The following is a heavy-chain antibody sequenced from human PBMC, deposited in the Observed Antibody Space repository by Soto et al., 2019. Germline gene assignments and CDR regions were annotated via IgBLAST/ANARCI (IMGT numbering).Heavy chain of an antibody. CDR3: AKDLDSSSSDSHYFDY. CDR1: GFTFSSYA. D-gene: IGHD6-6*01. CDR2: ISGSGGST. Sequence: GGSLRLSCAASGFTFSSYAMSWVRQAPGKGLEWVSAISGSGGSTYYADSVKGRFTISRDNSKNTLYLQMNSLRAEDTAVYYCAKDLDSSSSDSHYFDYWGQGTLVTVSS. V-gene: IGHV3-23*01. J-gene: IGHJ4*02.